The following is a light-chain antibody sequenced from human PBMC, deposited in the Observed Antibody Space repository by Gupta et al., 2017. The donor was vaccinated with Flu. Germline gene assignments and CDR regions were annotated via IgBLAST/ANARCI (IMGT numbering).Light chain of an antibody. CDR1: ALPKKY. Sequence: GDALPKKYFYWYQQQSGQAPVVVIYEVNKRPSGIPERFSGSNSGTMATLTISGAQVEDEADYYCHSTDNSGDQLVFGGGTKLTVL. CDR2: EVN. CDR3: HSTDNSGDQLV. J-gene: IGLJ3*02. V-gene: IGLV3-10*01.